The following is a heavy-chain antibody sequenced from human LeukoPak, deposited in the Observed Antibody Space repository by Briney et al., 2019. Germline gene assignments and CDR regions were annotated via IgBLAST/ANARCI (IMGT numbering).Heavy chain of an antibody. CDR2: IYFSGNT. CDR1: RGSVTSYY. Sequence: SETLSLTCTVSRGSVTSYYWSWIRQPPGKGLEWIGDIYFSGNTKYNPSLQSRVTISLDMSQNQFSLRLRSVTAADTAVYYCARVARVGGGYGYNSGLFDYWGQGTLVTVSS. D-gene: IGHD5-24*01. V-gene: IGHV4-59*02. CDR3: ARVARVGGGYGYNSGLFDY. J-gene: IGHJ4*02.